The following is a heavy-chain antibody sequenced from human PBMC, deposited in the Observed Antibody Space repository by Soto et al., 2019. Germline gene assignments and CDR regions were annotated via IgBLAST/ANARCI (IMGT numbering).Heavy chain of an antibody. CDR3: ARDGSSSGYYYVYYYYGMDV. CDR2: IYHSGST. V-gene: IGHV4-4*02. J-gene: IGHJ6*02. D-gene: IGHD3-22*01. Sequence: SETLSLTCAVSGGSISSSNWWRWVRQPPGKGLEWIGEIYHSGSTNYNPSLKSRVTISVDKSKNQFSLKLSSVTAADTAVYYCARDGSSSGYYYVYYYYGMDVWGQGTTVTVS. CDR1: GGSISSSNW.